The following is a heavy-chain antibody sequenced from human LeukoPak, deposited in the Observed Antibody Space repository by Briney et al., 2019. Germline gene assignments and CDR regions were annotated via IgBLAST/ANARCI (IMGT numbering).Heavy chain of an antibody. D-gene: IGHD6-13*01. CDR1: GYSFSSYY. V-gene: IGHV1-46*01. Sequence: ASVRVSCKASGYSFSSYYMQWVRQAPGQGLEWMGIINPSSGSTSYAQKFHGRVTMTRDTSTSTVYMDLTRLRSEDTAIYYCARDGRPRAAAALSSDHWGQGTLVTVSS. CDR2: INPSSGST. CDR3: ARDGRPRAAAALSSDH. J-gene: IGHJ4*02.